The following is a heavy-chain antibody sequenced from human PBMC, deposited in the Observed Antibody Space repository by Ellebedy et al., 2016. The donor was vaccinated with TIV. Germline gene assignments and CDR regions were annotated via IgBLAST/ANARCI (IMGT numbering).Heavy chain of an antibody. V-gene: IGHV1-69*13. Sequence: SVKVSCXASGGTFSSYAISWVRQAPGQGLEWMGGIIPIFGTANYAQKFQGRVTITADESTSTAYMELSSLRSEDTAVYYCARDREHIVVVTAPNGVAFDIWGQGTMVTVSS. CDR1: GGTFSSYA. CDR2: IIPIFGTA. D-gene: IGHD2-21*02. J-gene: IGHJ3*02. CDR3: ARDREHIVVVTAPNGVAFDI.